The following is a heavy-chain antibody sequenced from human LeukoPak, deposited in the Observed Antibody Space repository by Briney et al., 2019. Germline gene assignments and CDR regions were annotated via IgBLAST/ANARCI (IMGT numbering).Heavy chain of an antibody. CDR1: GLTFSSYA. Sequence: GGSLRLSCAASGLTFSSYAMSWVRQAPGKGLEWVSAISGNGGSTYYADSVKGRFTISRDNSKNTLYLQMNSLRAEDTAVYYCAKDDSYDSSGYHDPFGDYWGQGTLVTVSS. V-gene: IGHV3-23*01. J-gene: IGHJ4*02. D-gene: IGHD3-22*01. CDR3: AKDDSYDSSGYHDPFGDY. CDR2: ISGNGGST.